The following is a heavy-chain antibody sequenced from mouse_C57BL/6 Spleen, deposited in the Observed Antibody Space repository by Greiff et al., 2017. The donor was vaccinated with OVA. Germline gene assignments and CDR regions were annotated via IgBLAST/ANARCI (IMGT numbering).Heavy chain of an antibody. CDR2: FYPGSGSI. CDR1: GYTFTEYT. D-gene: IGHD1-1*01. Sequence: QVQLQQSGAELVKPGASVKLSCKASGYTFTEYTIHWVKQRSGQGLEWIGWFYPGSGSIKYNEKFKDKATLTADKSSSTVYMELSRLTSEDSAVYFGARHAPHYYGSSYGYFDVWGTGTTVTVSS. CDR3: ARHAPHYYGSSYGYFDV. V-gene: IGHV1-62-2*01. J-gene: IGHJ1*03.